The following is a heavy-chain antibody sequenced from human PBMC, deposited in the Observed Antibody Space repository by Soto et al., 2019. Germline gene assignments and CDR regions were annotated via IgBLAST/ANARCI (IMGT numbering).Heavy chain of an antibody. V-gene: IGHV4-59*01. Sequence: SETLSLTCTVSGGSISSYYWSWIRQPPGKGLEWIGYIYYSGSTNYNPSLKSRVTISVDTSKNQFSLKLSSVTAADTAVYYCAREGSWNGVENDAYDIWGQWTMVTVSS. CDR2: IYYSGST. J-gene: IGHJ3*02. D-gene: IGHD3-3*01. CDR3: AREGSWNGVENDAYDI. CDR1: GGSISSYY.